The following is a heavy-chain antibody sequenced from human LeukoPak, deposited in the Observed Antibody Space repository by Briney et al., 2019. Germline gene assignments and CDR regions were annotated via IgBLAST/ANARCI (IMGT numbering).Heavy chain of an antibody. CDR3: AKESYYDILTGCDY. J-gene: IGHJ4*02. D-gene: IGHD3-9*01. CDR1: GFTFSSYG. V-gene: IGHV3-23*01. CDR2: ISGSGGST. Sequence: GGSLRLSCAASGFTFSSYGMSWVRQAPGKGLEWVSAISGSGGSTYYADSVKGRFTISRDNSKNTLYLQMNSLRAEDTAVYYCAKESYYDILTGCDYWGQGTLVTVSS.